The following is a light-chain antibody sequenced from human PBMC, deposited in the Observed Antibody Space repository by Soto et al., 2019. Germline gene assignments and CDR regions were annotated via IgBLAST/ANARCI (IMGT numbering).Light chain of an antibody. Sequence: SYELAQPPSVSVAPGQTARIPCGGDNIGSKSVYWYQQKPGQAPVVVVYDGSYRPSEIPERFSGSNSGTTATLTISRVEAGDEAEYFCQVWDSTSDAYVYGDGTKLTVL. CDR2: DGS. V-gene: IGLV3-21*02. CDR3: QVWDSTSDAYV. J-gene: IGLJ1*01. CDR1: NIGSKS.